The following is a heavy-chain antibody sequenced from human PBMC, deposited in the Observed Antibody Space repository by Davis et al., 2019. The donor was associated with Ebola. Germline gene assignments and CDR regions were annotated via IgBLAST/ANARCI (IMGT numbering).Heavy chain of an antibody. CDR2: IYYSGST. V-gene: IGHV4-59*08. CDR3: ARHSSKEWLPPNDAFDI. CDR1: GGSISSYY. J-gene: IGHJ3*02. Sequence: SETLSLTCTVSGGSISSYYWSWIRQPPGKGLEWIGYIYYSGSTNYNPSLKSRVTISVDTSKNQFSLKLSSVTAADTAVYYWARHSSKEWLPPNDAFDIWGQGTMVTVSS. D-gene: IGHD6-19*01.